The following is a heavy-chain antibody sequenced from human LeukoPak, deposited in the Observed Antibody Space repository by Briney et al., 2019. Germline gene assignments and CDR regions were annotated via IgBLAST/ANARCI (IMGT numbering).Heavy chain of an antibody. Sequence: SETLSLTCTVSGGSISSGDYYWSWIRQPPGKGLEWIGYIYYSGSTYYNPSLKSRVTISVDTSKNQFSLKLSSVTAADTAVYYCARDRTPRGWSTFPFMDVWGKGTTVTVSS. V-gene: IGHV4-30-4*02. CDR3: ARDRTPRGWSTFPFMDV. J-gene: IGHJ6*03. CDR2: IYYSGST. D-gene: IGHD3-3*01. CDR1: GGSISSGDYY.